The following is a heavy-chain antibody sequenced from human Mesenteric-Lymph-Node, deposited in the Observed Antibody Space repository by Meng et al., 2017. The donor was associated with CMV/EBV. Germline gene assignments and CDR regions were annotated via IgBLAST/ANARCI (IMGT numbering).Heavy chain of an antibody. Sequence: KVSCKGSGYSFTSYWIGWVRQMPGKGLEWMGIIYPGDSDTRYSPSFQGQVTISADKSISTAYLQWSSLKASDTAMYYCARLRGCSSTSCYRLHDAFDIWGQGTVVTVS. CDR3: ARLRGCSSTSCYRLHDAFDI. J-gene: IGHJ3*02. D-gene: IGHD2-2*02. V-gene: IGHV5-51*01. CDR1: GYSFTSYW. CDR2: IYPGDSDT.